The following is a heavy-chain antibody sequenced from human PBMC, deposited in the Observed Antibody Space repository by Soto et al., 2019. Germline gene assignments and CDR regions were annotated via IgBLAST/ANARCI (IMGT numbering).Heavy chain of an antibody. CDR2: IIPIFGTA. CDR1: GGTFSSYA. V-gene: IGHV1-69*13. Sequence: AASVKVSCKASGGTFSSYAISWVRQAPGQGLEWMGGIIPIFGTANYAQKFQGRVTITADESTSTAYMELSSLRSEDTAVYYCASCSHLQNDYYYYGMDVWGQGTTVTVSS. J-gene: IGHJ6*02. CDR3: ASCSHLQNDYYYYGMDV. D-gene: IGHD4-4*01.